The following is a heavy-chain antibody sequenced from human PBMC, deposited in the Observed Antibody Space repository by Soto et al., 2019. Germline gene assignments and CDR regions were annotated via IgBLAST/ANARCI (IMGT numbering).Heavy chain of an antibody. J-gene: IGHJ4*02. CDR3: ARHAASAAMVYFLTPRYGSGSYYTLDY. CDR1: GGSISSSSYY. Sequence: QLQLQESGPGLVKPSETLSLTCTVSGGSISSSSYYWGWIRQPPGKGLEWIGSIYYSGSTYYNPSLKSRVPISVDTSRNQFSRKLSSVTAADTAVYYCARHAASAAMVYFLTPRYGSGSYYTLDYWGQGTLVTVSS. D-gene: IGHD3-10*01. CDR2: IYYSGST. V-gene: IGHV4-39*01.